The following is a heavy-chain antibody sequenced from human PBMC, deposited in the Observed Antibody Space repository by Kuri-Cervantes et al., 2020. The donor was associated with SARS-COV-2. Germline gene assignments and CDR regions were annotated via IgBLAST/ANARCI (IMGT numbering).Heavy chain of an antibody. V-gene: IGHV3-33*01. D-gene: IGHD2-2*01. CDR3: ARSCSSSDCYYYYGVDV. J-gene: IGHJ6*02. CDR1: GFTFSSHG. Sequence: GESLKISCAASGFTFSSHGMHWVRQAPGKGLEWVAVIWYDGSNKYYADSVKGRFTISRDNSKNTLYLQMNSLRAEDTAVYYCARSCSSSDCYYYYGVDVWGQGTTVTVSS. CDR2: IWYDGSNK.